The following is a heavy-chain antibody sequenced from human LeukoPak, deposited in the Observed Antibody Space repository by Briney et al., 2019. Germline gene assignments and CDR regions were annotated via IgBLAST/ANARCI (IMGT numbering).Heavy chain of an antibody. CDR3: ARGWGYYDY. V-gene: IGHV4-59*01. J-gene: IGHJ4*02. CDR1: GGSINSYY. CDR2: IYYSGST. D-gene: IGHD3-10*01. Sequence: PSETLSLTCTVSGGSINSYYWSWIRQPPGKGLEWIGYIYYSGSTNYNPSLKSRVTTSVDTSKNEFSLKLSSVTAADTAVYYCARGWGYYDYWGQGTLVTVSS.